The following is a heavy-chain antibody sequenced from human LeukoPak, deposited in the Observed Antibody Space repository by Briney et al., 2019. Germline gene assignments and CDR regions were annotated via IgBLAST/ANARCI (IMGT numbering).Heavy chain of an antibody. CDR1: GITLSNYG. CDR3: AKRGVVIRVILVGFHKEAYYFDS. D-gene: IGHD3-22*01. J-gene: IGHJ4*02. V-gene: IGHV3-23*01. Sequence: PGGSLRLSCAVSGITLSNYGMSRVRQAPGKGLEWVAGLSDSGGTTNYADSVKGRFTISRDNPKNTLYLQMNSLRAEDTAVYFCAKRGVVIRVILVGFHKEAYYFDSWGQGALVTVSS. CDR2: LSDSGGTT.